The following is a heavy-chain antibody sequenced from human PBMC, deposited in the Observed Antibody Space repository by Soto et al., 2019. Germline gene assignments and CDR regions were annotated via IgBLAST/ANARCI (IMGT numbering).Heavy chain of an antibody. J-gene: IGHJ4*02. V-gene: IGHV4-31*03. CDR3: ARVDFDWFKDY. CDR2: IYYSGST. Sequence: PSETLSLTRTVSGGSISSGGYYWSWIRQHPGKGLEWIGYIYYSGSTYYNPSLKSRVTISVDTSKNQFSLKLSSVTAADTAVYYCARVDFDWFKDYWGQGTLVTVSS. CDR1: GGSISSGGYY. D-gene: IGHD3-9*01.